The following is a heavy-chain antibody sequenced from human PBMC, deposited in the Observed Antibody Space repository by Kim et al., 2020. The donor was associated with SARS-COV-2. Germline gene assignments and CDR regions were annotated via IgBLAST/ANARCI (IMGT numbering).Heavy chain of an antibody. D-gene: IGHD5-18*01. V-gene: IGHV3-30*04. CDR3: ARVDTAMAAFDY. CDR2: ISYDGSNK. Sequence: GGSLRLSCAASGFTFSSYAMHWVRQAPGKGLEWVAVISYDGSNKYYADSVKGRFTISRDNSKNTLYLQMNSLRAEDTAVYYCARVDTAMAAFDYWGQGTLVTVSS. J-gene: IGHJ4*02. CDR1: GFTFSSYA.